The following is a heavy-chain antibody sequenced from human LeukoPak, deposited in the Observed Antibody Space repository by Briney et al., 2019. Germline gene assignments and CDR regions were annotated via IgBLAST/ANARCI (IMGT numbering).Heavy chain of an antibody. CDR3: ARDFGGSDGYTGYWYFDL. Sequence: SETLSLTCTVSGGSISSYYWSWIRQPPGKGLEWIGYIYYSGSTTYNPSLKSRVTISVDTSMNQFSLKLSSVTAADTAVYYCARDFGGSDGYTGYWYFDLWGRGTLVTVSS. CDR1: GGSISSYY. J-gene: IGHJ2*01. D-gene: IGHD5-24*01. CDR2: IYYSGST. V-gene: IGHV4-59*01.